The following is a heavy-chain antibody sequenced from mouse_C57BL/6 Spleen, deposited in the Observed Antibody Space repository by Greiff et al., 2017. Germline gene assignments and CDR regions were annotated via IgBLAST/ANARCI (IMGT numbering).Heavy chain of an antibody. CDR1: GYTFTSYT. V-gene: IGHV1-4*01. CDR3: ARGPLRYPWYFDV. J-gene: IGHJ1*03. CDR2: INPSSGYT. Sequence: QVQLQQSGAELARPGASVKMSCKASGYTFTSYTMHWVKQRPGQGLEWIGYINPSSGYTKYNQKFKDKATLTAEKSSSTAYMQLSSLTSEDSAVYYCARGPLRYPWYFDVWGTGTTVTVSS. D-gene: IGHD1-1*01.